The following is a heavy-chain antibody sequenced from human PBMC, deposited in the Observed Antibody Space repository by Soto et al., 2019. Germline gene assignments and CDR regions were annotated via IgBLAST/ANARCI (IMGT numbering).Heavy chain of an antibody. CDR1: GYTFTSYA. D-gene: IGHD1-26*01. V-gene: IGHV1-18*01. Sequence: ASLKVSCKASGYTFTSYAMHWVRQAPGQRLEWMGWISAYNGNTNYAQKLQGRVTMTTDTSTSTAYMELRSLRSDDTAVYYCARDAAVGLFDYWGQGTLVTVSS. J-gene: IGHJ4*02. CDR3: ARDAAVGLFDY. CDR2: ISAYNGNT.